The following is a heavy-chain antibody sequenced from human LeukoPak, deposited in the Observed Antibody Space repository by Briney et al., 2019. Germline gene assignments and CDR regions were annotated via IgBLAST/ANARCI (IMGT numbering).Heavy chain of an antibody. CDR3: AKDRDCSSTGCYGDFDY. CDR2: ISGSGDST. J-gene: IGHJ4*02. CDR1: GFTFSSYA. V-gene: IGHV3-23*01. Sequence: PGGSLRLSCAASGFTFSSYAMSWVRQAPGEGLEWVSVISGSGDSTLYADSVKGRFTISRDNSKNTLYLQMNSLRAEDTAVYYCAKDRDCSSTGCYGDFDYWGQGTLVTVSS. D-gene: IGHD2-2*01.